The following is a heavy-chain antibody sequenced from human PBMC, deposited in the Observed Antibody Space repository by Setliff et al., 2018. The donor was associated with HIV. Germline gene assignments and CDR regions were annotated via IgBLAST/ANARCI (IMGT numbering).Heavy chain of an antibody. CDR2: ISGSGTRT. D-gene: IGHD3-10*01. Sequence: GESLRLSCEASGFAFSSYEMNWVRQAPGKGLEWVAYISGSGTRTFYLDSVKGRLSISRDDARNSVYLQMNNLRAEDTAVYYCARDSVRGASWYPGGFDVWGQGAMVTVSS. CDR1: GFAFSSYE. CDR3: ARDSVRGASWYPGGFDV. J-gene: IGHJ3*01. V-gene: IGHV3-48*03.